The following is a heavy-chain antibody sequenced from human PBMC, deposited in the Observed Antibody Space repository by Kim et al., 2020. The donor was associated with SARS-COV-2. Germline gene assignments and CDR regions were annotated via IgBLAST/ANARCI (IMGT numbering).Heavy chain of an antibody. V-gene: IGHV3-74*01. CDR3: ARRIATAGIYYFDY. D-gene: IGHD6-13*01. J-gene: IGHJ4*02. Sequence: YADSVKGRVTISRDNAKNTLYLQMNSLRAEDTAVYYCARRIATAGIYYFDYWGQGTLVTVSS.